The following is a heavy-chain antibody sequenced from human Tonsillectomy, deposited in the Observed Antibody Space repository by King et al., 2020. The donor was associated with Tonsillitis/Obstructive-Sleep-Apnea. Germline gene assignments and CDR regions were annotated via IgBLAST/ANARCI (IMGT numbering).Heavy chain of an antibody. J-gene: IGHJ4*02. CDR2: IYYSGST. D-gene: IGHD3-22*01. CDR3: AKLFNYYDSYYFDY. Sequence: QLQESGPGLMKPSETLSLTCTVSGGSISSSSYYWGWIRQPPGKGLEWIGSIYYSGSTYYNPSLKSRVTISVDTSKKQFSLKLSSVTAADTAVYYCAKLFNYYDSYYFDYWGQGTLVTVSS. CDR1: GGSISSSSYY. V-gene: IGHV4-39*01.